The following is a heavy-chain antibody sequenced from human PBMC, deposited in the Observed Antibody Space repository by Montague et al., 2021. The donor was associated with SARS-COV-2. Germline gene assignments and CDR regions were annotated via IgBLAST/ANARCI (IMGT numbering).Heavy chain of an antibody. V-gene: IGHV4-38-2*02. J-gene: IGHJ4*02. D-gene: IGHD3-3*01. Sequence: SETLSLTCTVSGYSISSGYYWGWIRQPPGKGLEWIGSIYHSGSTYYHPSLQSRVTISVDTSKNQFSLQLSAVTAADTAVYYCARDVRYYDFWSGRAQTSPDYWGQGTLVTVSS. CDR3: ARDVRYYDFWSGRAQTSPDY. CDR1: GYSISSGYY. CDR2: IYHSGST.